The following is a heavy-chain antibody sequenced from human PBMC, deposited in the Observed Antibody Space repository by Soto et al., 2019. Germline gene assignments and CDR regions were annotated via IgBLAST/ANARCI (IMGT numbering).Heavy chain of an antibody. J-gene: IGHJ6*02. V-gene: IGHV1-69*01. D-gene: IGHD3-10*01. Sequence: QEQLLQSGAEVRKPGSSVKVSCKASGGTFTNYAVSWVRQAPGQGLEWMGGIIPLFEKVNYAQRYQGRLTIDAAESTGTAYLGRISLASADTALYFCGRGHRTGNEGMDVWGQGTPVTVSS. CDR1: GGTFTNYA. CDR2: IIPLFEKV. CDR3: GRGHRTGNEGMDV.